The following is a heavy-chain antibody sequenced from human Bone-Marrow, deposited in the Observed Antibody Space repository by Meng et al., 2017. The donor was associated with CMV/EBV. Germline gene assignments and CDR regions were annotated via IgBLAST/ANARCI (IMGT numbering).Heavy chain of an antibody. CDR3: AKDQLLFGGPNAYFDD. Sequence: LSLTCAASGFPFDTYGMHWVRQAPGKRLEWVAFIRHDGSNKFYGDSVRGRFTISRDNSKNTLYLQMNSLRAEETAMYYCAKDQLLFGGPNAYFDDWGQGTLVTVSS. D-gene: IGHD3-16*01. V-gene: IGHV3-30*02. J-gene: IGHJ4*02. CDR1: GFPFDTYG. CDR2: IRHDGSNK.